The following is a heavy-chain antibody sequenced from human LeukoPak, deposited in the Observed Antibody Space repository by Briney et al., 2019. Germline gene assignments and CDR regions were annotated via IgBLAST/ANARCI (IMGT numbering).Heavy chain of an antibody. CDR2: IYSGDST. J-gene: IGHJ5*02. CDR1: GFAVSGNY. D-gene: IGHD6-13*01. Sequence: GGSLRLSCAASGFAVSGNYLSWVRQAPGKGLEWVSLIYSGDSTYYADSVKGRLTISRDNSKNTLYLQMNSLRADDTAVYYCARGIAAGGGNWFDPWGQGTLVTVSS. V-gene: IGHV3-66*01. CDR3: ARGIAAGGGNWFDP.